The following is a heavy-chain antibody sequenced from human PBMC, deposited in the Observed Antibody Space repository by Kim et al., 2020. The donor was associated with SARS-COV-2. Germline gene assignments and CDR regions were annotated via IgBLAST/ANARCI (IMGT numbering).Heavy chain of an antibody. Sequence: GGSLRLSCAASGFTFSSYSMNWVRQAPGKGLEWVSSISSSSSYIYYADSVKGRFTISRDNAKNSLYLQMNSLRAEDTAVYYCASPGGGALPRGWGQGSLGTVSS. J-gene: IGHJ4*02. CDR3: ASPGGGALPRG. CDR2: ISSSSSYI. CDR1: GFTFSSYS. D-gene: IGHD3-16*01. V-gene: IGHV3-21*01.